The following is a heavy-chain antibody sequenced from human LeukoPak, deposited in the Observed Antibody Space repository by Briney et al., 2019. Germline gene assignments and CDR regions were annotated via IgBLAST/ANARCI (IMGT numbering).Heavy chain of an antibody. J-gene: IGHJ4*02. D-gene: IGHD3-22*01. CDR1: EFSFNSFS. CDR3: ASSESYYDSSY. V-gene: IGHV3-21*01. CDR2: ISGSGTYI. Sequence: PGGSLRLSCAASEFSFNSFSMNWVRQAPGKGLEWVSSISGSGTYIYYADSVKGRFTISRDNAKNSLYLQMNSLRAEDTAVYYCASSESYYDSSYWGQGTLVTVSS.